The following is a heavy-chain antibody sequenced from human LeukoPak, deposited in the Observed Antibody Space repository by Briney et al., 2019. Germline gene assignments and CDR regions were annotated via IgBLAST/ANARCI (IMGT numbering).Heavy chain of an antibody. D-gene: IGHD6-13*01. CDR3: ARRAAAGTGEFDY. CDR1: GYSFTSYW. Sequence: GESLQISCKGSGYSFTSYWIGWVRQMPGKGLEWMGIIYPGDSDTRYSPSFQSQVTISADKSINTAYLQWSSVKASDTAMYYCARRAAAGTGEFDYWGQGTLVTVSS. CDR2: IYPGDSDT. J-gene: IGHJ4*02. V-gene: IGHV5-51*01.